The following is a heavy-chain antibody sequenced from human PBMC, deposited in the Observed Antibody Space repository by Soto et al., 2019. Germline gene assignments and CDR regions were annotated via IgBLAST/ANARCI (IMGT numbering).Heavy chain of an antibody. CDR3: ARDLAHCSGGSCYSYNWFDP. CDR2: ISSSSSYI. Sequence: EVQLVESGGGLVKPGGSLRLSCAASGFTFSSYSMNWVRQAPGKGLEWASSISSSSSYIYYADSVKGRFTISRDNAKNSLYLQMNSLRAEDTAVYYCARDLAHCSGGSCYSYNWFDPWGQGTLVTVSS. V-gene: IGHV3-21*01. CDR1: GFTFSSYS. J-gene: IGHJ5*02. D-gene: IGHD2-15*01.